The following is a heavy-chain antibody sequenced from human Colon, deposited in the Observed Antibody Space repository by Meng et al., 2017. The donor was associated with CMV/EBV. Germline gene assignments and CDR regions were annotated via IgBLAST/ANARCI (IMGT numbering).Heavy chain of an antibody. V-gene: IGHV1-18*01. J-gene: IGHJ4*02. Sequence: QRDRVQSGAEVKKPGASVKVSCKTSVYTFTNLGISWVRQAPGQGLEWMAYISPYNGDTNYAQRFQGRVALTTDTSTSTVYMELGSLTSDDTAMYYCARELARGGYWGQGTLVTVSS. CDR3: ARELARGGY. CDR1: VYTFTNLG. CDR2: ISPYNGDT.